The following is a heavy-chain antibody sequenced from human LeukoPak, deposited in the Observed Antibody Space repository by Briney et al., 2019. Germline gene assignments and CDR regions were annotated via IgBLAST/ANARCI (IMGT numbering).Heavy chain of an antibody. CDR2: ISGSGGST. J-gene: IGHJ6*03. V-gene: IGHV3-23*01. CDR1: GFTFSGYA. CDR3: AKESGAYYYYYMDV. Sequence: GGPLRLSCAASGFTFSGYAMSWVRQAPGKGLEWVSAISGSGGSTYYADSVKGRFTISRDNSKNTLYLQMNSLRAEDTAVYYCAKESGAYYYYYMDVWGKGTTVTVSS.